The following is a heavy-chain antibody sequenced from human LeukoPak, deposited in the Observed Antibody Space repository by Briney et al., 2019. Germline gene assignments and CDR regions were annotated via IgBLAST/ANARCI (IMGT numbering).Heavy chain of an antibody. J-gene: IGHJ4*02. CDR2: INHSGST. Sequence: PSETLSLTCAVYGGSFSGYYWSWIRQPPGKGLEWIGEINHSGSTNYNPSLKSRVTISVDTSKNQFSLKLSSVTAADTAVYYCARLPPPAGHSSSELDYWGQGTLVTVSS. CDR1: GGSFSGYY. D-gene: IGHD6-6*01. CDR3: ARLPPPAGHSSSELDY. V-gene: IGHV4-34*01.